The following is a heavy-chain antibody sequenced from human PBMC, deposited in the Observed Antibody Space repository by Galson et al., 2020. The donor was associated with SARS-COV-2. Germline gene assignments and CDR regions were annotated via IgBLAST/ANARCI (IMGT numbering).Heavy chain of an antibody. J-gene: IGHJ6*04. CDR2: IYYSGST. D-gene: IGHD3-22*01. Sequence: SETLSLTCTVSGGSVSSGSYYWSWIRQPPGKGLEWIGYIYYSGSTNYNPSLKSRVTISVDTSKNQFSLKLSSVTAADTAVYYCARGHRLNYFGSSGVKATHYYSMVVCGAGAPGTVSS. CDR3: ARGHRLNYFGSSGVKATHYYSMVV. V-gene: IGHV4-61*01. CDR1: GGSVSSGSYY.